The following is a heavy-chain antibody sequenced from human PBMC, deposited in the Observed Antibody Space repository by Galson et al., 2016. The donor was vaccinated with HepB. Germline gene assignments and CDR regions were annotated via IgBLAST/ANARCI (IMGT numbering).Heavy chain of an antibody. CDR2: IIPMFVTT. J-gene: IGHJ5*02. CDR3: ARRKEGNGFDP. Sequence: SVKVSCKASGDTFRKYGFSWLRQAPGQGLEWMGGIIPMFVTTTYAEKFQDRVTITADESTTTIYMELSRLKFNDTAQYYCARRKEGNGFDPWGQGTLVIVSS. V-gene: IGHV1-69*13. CDR1: GDTFRKYG. D-gene: IGHD3-10*01.